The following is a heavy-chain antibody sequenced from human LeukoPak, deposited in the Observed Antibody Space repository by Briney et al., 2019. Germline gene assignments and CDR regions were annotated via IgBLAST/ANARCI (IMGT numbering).Heavy chain of an antibody. D-gene: IGHD1-26*01. Sequence: GASVKVSCKASGYTFTGYYIHWVRQAPGQGLEWMGWINPHSGGTNYAQKFQGRVTMTRDTSISTAYMELSSLKSDDTAVYYCARVAMSGIGSDDFWGQGTLVTASS. CDR3: ARVAMSGIGSDDF. CDR2: INPHSGGT. V-gene: IGHV1-2*02. CDR1: GYTFTGYY. J-gene: IGHJ4*02.